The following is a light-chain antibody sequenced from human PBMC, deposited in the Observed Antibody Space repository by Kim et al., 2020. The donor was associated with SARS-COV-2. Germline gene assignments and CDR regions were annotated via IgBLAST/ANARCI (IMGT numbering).Light chain of an antibody. Sequence: VGDIGTILCRARQDIRNDLGWYQQNPGRAPKRLIYGASSLQSGVPSRFSGSGSGTEFTLTISSLQPEDFATYFCLQHNTYPITFGQGTRLEI. V-gene: IGKV1-17*01. CDR2: GAS. CDR1: QDIRND. J-gene: IGKJ5*01. CDR3: LQHNTYPIT.